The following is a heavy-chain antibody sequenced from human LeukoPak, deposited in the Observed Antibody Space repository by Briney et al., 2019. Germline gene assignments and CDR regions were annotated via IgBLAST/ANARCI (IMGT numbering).Heavy chain of an antibody. CDR1: GGSISSGGYS. J-gene: IGHJ6*02. Sequence: SETLSLTCAVSGGSISSGGYSWSWIWQPPGKGLEWIGYIYHSGSTYYNPSLKSRVTISVDRSKNQFSLKLSSVTAADTAVYYCARGTINCSGGSCYLKGYYYYGMDVWGQGTTVTVSS. D-gene: IGHD2-15*01. CDR2: IYHSGST. CDR3: ARGTINCSGGSCYLKGYYYYGMDV. V-gene: IGHV4-30-2*01.